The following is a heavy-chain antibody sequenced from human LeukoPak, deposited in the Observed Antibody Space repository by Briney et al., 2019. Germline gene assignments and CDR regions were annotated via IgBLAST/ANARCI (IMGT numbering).Heavy chain of an antibody. V-gene: IGHV1-46*01. CDR1: GYTFTSYY. D-gene: IGHD5-24*01. Sequence: ASVKVSCKASGYTFTSYYIHWVRQAPGQGLEWMGIINPSGGNTNYAQKFQGRVPMTRDTSTSTLHMELSSLRSEDTAVYYCARAGGGDCYNYVYWGQGTLVTVSS. CDR3: ARAGGGDCYNYVY. J-gene: IGHJ4*02. CDR2: INPSGGNT.